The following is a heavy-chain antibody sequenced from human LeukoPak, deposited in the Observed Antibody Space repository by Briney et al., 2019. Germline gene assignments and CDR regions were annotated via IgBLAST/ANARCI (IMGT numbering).Heavy chain of an antibody. Sequence: PGGSLRLSCAASGFTFTNYGMSWVRQATGKGLEWVSAISDSGATKYYADSVRGRFTISRDNSQNTLYLQMNSLRAEDTAVYYCTLSLRTPGNYWGQGTLVTVSP. D-gene: IGHD2/OR15-2a*01. V-gene: IGHV3-23*01. CDR1: GFTFTNYG. J-gene: IGHJ4*02. CDR3: TLSLRTPGNY. CDR2: ISDSGATK.